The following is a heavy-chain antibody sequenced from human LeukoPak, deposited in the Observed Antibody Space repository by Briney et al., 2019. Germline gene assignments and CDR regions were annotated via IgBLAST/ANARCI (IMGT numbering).Heavy chain of an antibody. CDR3: ARGIVVPAAKGGFWFDP. D-gene: IGHD2-2*01. CDR2: ISSNGGST. CDR1: GFTFSSYA. J-gene: IGHJ5*02. V-gene: IGHV3-64*01. Sequence: PRGSLRLSCAASGFTFSSYAMHYVRQAPGKGLEYVSAISSNGGSTYYSNSVKGRFTISRDNSKNTLSLQMGSLRAEDMAVYYCARGIVVPAAKGGFWFDPWGQGTLVTVSS.